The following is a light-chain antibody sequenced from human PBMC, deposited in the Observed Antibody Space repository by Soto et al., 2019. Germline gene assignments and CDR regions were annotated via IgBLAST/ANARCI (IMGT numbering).Light chain of an antibody. CDR3: QQYYSYPS. CDR2: AAS. V-gene: IGKV1-8*01. CDR1: QGISSY. J-gene: IGKJ4*01. Sequence: AIRMTQSPSSFSASTGDRVTITCRASQGISSYLACYQQKPGKAPKLLIYAASTLQSGVPSRFSGSGSGTDFTLTISCLQSEDFATYYCQQYYSYPSFGGGTKVDIK.